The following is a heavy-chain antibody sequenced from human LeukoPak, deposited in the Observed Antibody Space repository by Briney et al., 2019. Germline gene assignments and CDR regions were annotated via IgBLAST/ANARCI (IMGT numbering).Heavy chain of an antibody. CDR1: GFTFSSYA. J-gene: IGHJ4*02. CDR3: AKASWVSRADAVL. CDR2: LRGDGET. V-gene: IGHV3-23*01. D-gene: IGHD3-16*01. Sequence: GGSLRLSCAASGFTFSSYAMSWVRQAPARGLGWVSSLRGDGETFYIDSVKGRFTLSRDESRNTVYLQLNNLRVEDTAVYFCAKASWVSRADAVLWGQGTLVTVSS.